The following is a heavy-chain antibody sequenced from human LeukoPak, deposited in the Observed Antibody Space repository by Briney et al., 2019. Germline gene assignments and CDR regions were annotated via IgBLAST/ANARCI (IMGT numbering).Heavy chain of an antibody. CDR2: ISYDGSNK. CDR3: ARESSSSWSFDY. CDR1: GFTFSSYA. V-gene: IGHV3-30-3*01. J-gene: IGHJ4*02. D-gene: IGHD6-13*01. Sequence: GRSLRLSCAASGFTFSSYAMRWVRQAPGKGLEWVAVISYDGSNKYYADSVKGRFTISRDNSKNTLYLQMNSLRAEDTAVYYCARESSSSWSFDYWGQGTLVTVSS.